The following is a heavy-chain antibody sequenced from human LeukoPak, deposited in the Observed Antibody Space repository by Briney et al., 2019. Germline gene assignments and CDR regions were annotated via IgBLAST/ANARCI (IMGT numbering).Heavy chain of an antibody. J-gene: IGHJ4*02. D-gene: IGHD3-3*01. CDR1: GGTFSSYA. V-gene: IGHV1-69*13. CDR2: IIPIFGTA. CDR3: ARDVTIFGVVIEAFDY. Sequence: GASVKVSCKASGGTFSSYAISWVRQAPGQGLEWMGGIIPIFGTANYAQKFQGRVTITADESTSTAYMELSSLRSDDTAVYYCARDVTIFGVVIEAFDYWGQGTLVTVSS.